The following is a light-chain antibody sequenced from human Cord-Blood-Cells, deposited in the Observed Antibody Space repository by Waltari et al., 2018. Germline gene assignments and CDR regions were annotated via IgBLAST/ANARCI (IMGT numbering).Light chain of an antibody. CDR3: AAWDDSLNGPV. J-gene: IGLJ3*02. Sequence: QSVLTQPPSASGTPGQRVTISCSGSSSNIGSNTVNWYQQLPGTAPKLLIYSTNRRPSGVPDRFLGSKSGTSASLAISGLQSEDEADYYCAAWDDSLNGPVFGGGTKLTVL. CDR2: STN. V-gene: IGLV1-44*01. CDR1: SSNIGSNT.